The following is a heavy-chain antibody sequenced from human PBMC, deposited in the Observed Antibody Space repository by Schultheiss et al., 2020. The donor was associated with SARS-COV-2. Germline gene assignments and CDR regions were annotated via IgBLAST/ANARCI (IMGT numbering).Heavy chain of an antibody. CDR1: GYTFTNYG. D-gene: IGHD6-13*01. CDR2: ISAYNGNT. Sequence: ASVKVSCKASGYTFTNYGINWVRQAPGQGLEWMGWISAYNGNTHYAQKFQGRVTITADESTTTVYIEVTSLRTDDTAVYYCAREGIAAAINPFDYWGQGTVVTVSS. V-gene: IGHV1-18*01. CDR3: AREGIAAAINPFDY. J-gene: IGHJ4*02.